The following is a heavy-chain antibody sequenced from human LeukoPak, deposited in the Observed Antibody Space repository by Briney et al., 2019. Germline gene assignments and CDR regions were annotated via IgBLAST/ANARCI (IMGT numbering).Heavy chain of an antibody. Sequence: SETLSLTCAVYGGSFSGYYWSWIRQPPGKGLEWIGEINHSGSTNYNPSLKSRVTMSVDASKNQFSLKLSSVTAADTAVYYCARGPLRGYNFAYYFDYWGQGTLVTVSS. CDR1: GGSFSGYY. V-gene: IGHV4-34*01. J-gene: IGHJ4*02. CDR2: INHSGST. CDR3: ARGPLRGYNFAYYFDY. D-gene: IGHD5-18*01.